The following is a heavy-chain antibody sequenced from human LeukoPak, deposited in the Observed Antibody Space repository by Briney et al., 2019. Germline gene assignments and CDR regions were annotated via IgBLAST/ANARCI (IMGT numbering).Heavy chain of an antibody. D-gene: IGHD2-2*01. CDR3: ARDRCGSRSCYLTTTQKGYFDL. Sequence: SETLSLTCTVSGGSINNYYWSWIRQPPGKGLEWIGYIYYSGSTNYNPSLKSRVTISLDTSKNQFSLKLSSVTAADTAVYYCARDRCGSRSCYLTTTQKGYFDLWGRGTVFTVSS. J-gene: IGHJ2*01. CDR1: GGSINNYY. CDR2: IYYSGST. V-gene: IGHV4-59*01.